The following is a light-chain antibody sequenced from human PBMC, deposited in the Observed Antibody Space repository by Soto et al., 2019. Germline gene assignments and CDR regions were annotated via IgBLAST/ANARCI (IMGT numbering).Light chain of an antibody. Sequence: QSVLTQPPSVSGAPGQRVTISCSGSSSNLGAGYDVSWYQQLPGTAPKLLIYGNTNRPSGVPDRFSASKSGTSASLAITGLQAEDEADYYCQSYDSSLRGVFGGGTKLTAL. V-gene: IGLV1-40*01. J-gene: IGLJ2*01. CDR3: QSYDSSLRGV. CDR2: GNT. CDR1: SSNLGAGYD.